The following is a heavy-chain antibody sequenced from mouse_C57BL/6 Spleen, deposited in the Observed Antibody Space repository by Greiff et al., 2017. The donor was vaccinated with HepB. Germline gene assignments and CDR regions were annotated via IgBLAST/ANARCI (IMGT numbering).Heavy chain of an antibody. V-gene: IGHV1-52*01. CDR2: IDPSDSDT. CDR3: ASTNNYGSSFWFAY. Sequence: QVQLQQPGAELVRPGSSVKLSCKASGYTFTSYWMHWVKQRPIQGLEWIGNIDPSDSDTHYNQKFKDKATLTVDKSSSTAYMQLSSLTSEDSAAYYCASTNNYGSSFWFAYWGQGTLVTVSA. CDR1: GYTFTSYW. D-gene: IGHD1-1*01. J-gene: IGHJ3*01.